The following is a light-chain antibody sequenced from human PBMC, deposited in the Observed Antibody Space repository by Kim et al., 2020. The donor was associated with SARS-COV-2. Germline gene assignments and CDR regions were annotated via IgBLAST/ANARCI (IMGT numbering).Light chain of an antibody. V-gene: IGLV3-19*01. CDR3: NSRDSSGNHP. CDR2: GKN. CDR1: SLRSYY. Sequence: SELTQDPAVSVASGQTVRITCQGDSLRSYYASWYQQKPGQAPVLVIYGKNNRPSGIPDRFSGSSSGNTASLTITGAQAEDEADYYCNSRDSSGNHPFGTG. J-gene: IGLJ1*01.